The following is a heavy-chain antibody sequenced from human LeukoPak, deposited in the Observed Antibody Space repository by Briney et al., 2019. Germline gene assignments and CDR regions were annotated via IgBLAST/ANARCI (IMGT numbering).Heavy chain of an antibody. CDR1: GFTFSSYS. CDR2: ISSGSSTI. J-gene: IGHJ4*02. D-gene: IGHD1-14*01. Sequence: GGSLRLSCAASGFTFSSYSMNWVRQAPGKGLEWVSYISSGSSTIYYTDSVKGRFTISRDNSRNTLYLQMNSLRAEDAAVYYCAREPGPGYFDYWGQGTLVTVSS. V-gene: IGHV3-48*01. CDR3: AREPGPGYFDY.